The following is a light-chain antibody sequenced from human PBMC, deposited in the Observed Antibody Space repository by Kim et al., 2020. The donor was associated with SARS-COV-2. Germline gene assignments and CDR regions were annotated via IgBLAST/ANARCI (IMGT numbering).Light chain of an antibody. CDR1: ITDIGGYNY. Sequence: QSALTQPASVSGSPGQSITISCTGTITDIGGYNYVSWYQQHPGKAPKLMVYDVSNRPSGVSNRFSGSKSGNTASLTISGLQAEDEADYYCSSYSSSSTLLFGGGTQLTVL. CDR2: DVS. V-gene: IGLV2-14*03. CDR3: SSYSSSSTLL. J-gene: IGLJ2*01.